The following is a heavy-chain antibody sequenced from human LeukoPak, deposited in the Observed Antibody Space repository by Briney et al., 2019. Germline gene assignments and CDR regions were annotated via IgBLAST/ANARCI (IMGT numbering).Heavy chain of an antibody. Sequence: SETLSLTCTVSGGSISSGGYYWSWIRQHPGKGLEWIGYIYYSGSTYYNPSLKSRVTISVDTSKNQFSLKLSSVTAADTAVYYCARGRLRFLEWHHDAFDIWGQGTMVTVSS. V-gene: IGHV4-31*03. CDR1: GGSISSGGYY. J-gene: IGHJ3*02. CDR3: ARGRLRFLEWHHDAFDI. CDR2: IYYSGST. D-gene: IGHD3-3*01.